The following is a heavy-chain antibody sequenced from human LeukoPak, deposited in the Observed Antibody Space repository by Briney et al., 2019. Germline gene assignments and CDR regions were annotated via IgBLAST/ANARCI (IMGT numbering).Heavy chain of an antibody. CDR2: IYYSGST. CDR1: GDSISSYY. Sequence: SETLSLTCTVSGDSISSYYWTWIRQPPGKGLKWIGYIYYSGSTNYNPSLKSRVTISIDTSKNQFSLKLSSVTAADTAVYYCARGYHDFSGYWLSYFDYWGQGTLVTVSS. V-gene: IGHV4-59*01. D-gene: IGHD3-22*01. CDR3: ARGYHDFSGYWLSYFDY. J-gene: IGHJ4*02.